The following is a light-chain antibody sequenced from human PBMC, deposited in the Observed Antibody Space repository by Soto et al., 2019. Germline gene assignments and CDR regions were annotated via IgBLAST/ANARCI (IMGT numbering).Light chain of an antibody. J-gene: IGLJ1*01. CDR3: SSFAGTFFV. V-gene: IGLV2-8*01. CDR2: EVN. CDR1: SSDAGGYNY. Sequence: QSVLTQPHSASGSPGQSVTISCTGTSSDAGGYNYVSWYQQHPGKVPKVLISEVNKRPSGVPDRFSGSKSGKTASLTVSGLQADDEADYYCSSFAGTFFVFGIGTKVTVL.